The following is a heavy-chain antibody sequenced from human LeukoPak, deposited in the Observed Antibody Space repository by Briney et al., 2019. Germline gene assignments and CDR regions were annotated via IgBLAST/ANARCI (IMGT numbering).Heavy chain of an antibody. J-gene: IGHJ4*02. CDR1: GFIFSSYS. Sequence: GGSLRLSCAASGFIFSSYSMNWVRQAPGKGLEWVAAIWYDGSKTSYTDSVKGRFTVSRDISKNTVYLQMNGLKAEDTAVYYCARDDCSTTPCYAYWGQGTLVTVSS. CDR3: ARDDCSTTPCYAY. CDR2: IWYDGSKT. D-gene: IGHD2-2*01. V-gene: IGHV3-33*08.